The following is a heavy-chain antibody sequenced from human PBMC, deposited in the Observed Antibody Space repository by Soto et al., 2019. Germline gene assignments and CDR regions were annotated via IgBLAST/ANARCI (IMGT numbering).Heavy chain of an antibody. CDR3: ARLAVVTKTFDY. CDR2: IYYSGST. D-gene: IGHD2-15*01. CDR1: GGSISSSSYY. Sequence: KPSETLSLTCTVSGGSISSSSYYWGWIRQPPGKGLEWIGSIYYSGSTYYNPSLKSRVTISVDTSKNQFSLKLSSVTAADTAVYYCARLAVVTKTFDYWGQGTLVTVSS. J-gene: IGHJ4*02. V-gene: IGHV4-39*01.